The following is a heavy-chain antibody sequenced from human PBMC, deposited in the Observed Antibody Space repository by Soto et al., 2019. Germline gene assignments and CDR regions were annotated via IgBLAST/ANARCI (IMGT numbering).Heavy chain of an antibody. J-gene: IGHJ5*02. CDR1: GGSISSGGYS. Sequence: SEALSLTCTVSGGSISSGGYSWCWIRQHPGKGLEWIGYIYYSGSTYFNPSLKSRLTISVDTSKNQFSLQLSSVTAADTAVYYCARAGHSSSSEVANWYDHCGKLTLVPVSS. CDR3: ARAGHSSSSEVANWYDH. CDR2: IYYSGST. V-gene: IGHV4-31*03. D-gene: IGHD6-6*01.